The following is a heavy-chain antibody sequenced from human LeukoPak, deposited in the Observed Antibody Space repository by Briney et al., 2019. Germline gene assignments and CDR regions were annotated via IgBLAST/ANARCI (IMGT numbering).Heavy chain of an antibody. Sequence: EASVKVSCKASGYTFTSYDINWVRQATGQGLERMGWMNPNSGNTGYAQKFQGRVTMTRNTSISTAYMELSSLRSEDTAVYYCARGMGITMIVVVRNWFDPWGQGTLVTVSS. CDR1: GYTFTSYD. D-gene: IGHD3-22*01. V-gene: IGHV1-8*01. CDR2: MNPNSGNT. J-gene: IGHJ5*02. CDR3: ARGMGITMIVVVRNWFDP.